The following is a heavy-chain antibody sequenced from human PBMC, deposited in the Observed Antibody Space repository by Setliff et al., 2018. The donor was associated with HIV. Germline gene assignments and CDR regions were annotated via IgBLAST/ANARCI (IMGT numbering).Heavy chain of an antibody. D-gene: IGHD1-26*01. J-gene: IGHJ4*02. Sequence: PSETLSLTCVVSGGSISSTTSYWGWIRQPPGKGLEYIGSFYYSRSTYYNPSLKSRVTISVDTSKNQISLKLSSVTAADTAVYYCARITGDSGHPRFFDYWGQGTLGTVSS. V-gene: IGHV4-39*01. CDR2: FYYSRST. CDR3: ARITGDSGHPRFFDY. CDR1: GGSISSTTSY.